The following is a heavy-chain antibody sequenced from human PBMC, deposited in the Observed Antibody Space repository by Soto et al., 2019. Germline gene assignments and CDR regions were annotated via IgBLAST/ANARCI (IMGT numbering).Heavy chain of an antibody. CDR2: INSDGSST. CDR3: ARSLAAATEHYYYYYGMDV. CDR1: GFTFSSYW. D-gene: IGHD6-13*01. V-gene: IGHV3-74*01. J-gene: IGHJ6*02. Sequence: PGGSLRLSCAASGFTFSSYWMHWVRQAPGKGLVWVSRINSDGSSTSYADSVKGRFTISRDNAKNTLYLQMNSLRAEDTAVYYCARSLAAATEHYYYYYGMDVWGQGTTVTVSS.